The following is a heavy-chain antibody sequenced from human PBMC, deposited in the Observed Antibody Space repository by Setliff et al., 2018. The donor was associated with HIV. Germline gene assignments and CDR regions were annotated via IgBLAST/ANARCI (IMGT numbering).Heavy chain of an antibody. Sequence: PSETLSFTCAVYGESFSGYFWSWIRQPPGKGLEWIGEINHSGSTNYNPSLKSRVSISVATSKNQFSLKLSSVTAADTAVYYCATGITMAPDYWGQGSLVTVSS. J-gene: IGHJ4*02. CDR1: GESFSGYF. V-gene: IGHV4-34*01. CDR2: INHSGST. CDR3: ATGITMAPDY. D-gene: IGHD1-20*01.